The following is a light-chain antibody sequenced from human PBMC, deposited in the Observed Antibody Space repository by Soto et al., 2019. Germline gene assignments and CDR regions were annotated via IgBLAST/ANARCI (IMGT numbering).Light chain of an antibody. CDR3: QQYYNTPLT. CDR2: WAS. V-gene: IGKV4-1*01. CDR1: QSVLYSSNNKNY. J-gene: IGKJ4*01. Sequence: DIVMTQSPDSLAVSLGERATINCKSSQSVLYSSNNKNYLAWYQQKPGQPPKLLIYWASTRESGVPDRFSGSGSGTDFTLTSSSLQAEDVEVYYCQQYYNTPLTFGGGTKVEIK.